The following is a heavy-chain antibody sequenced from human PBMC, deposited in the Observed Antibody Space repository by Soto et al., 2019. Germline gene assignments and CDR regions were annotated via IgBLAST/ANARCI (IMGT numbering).Heavy chain of an antibody. CDR1: GGSISSYY. Sequence: SETLSLTCTVSGGSISSYYWSWIRQPPGKGLEWIGYIYYSGSTNYNPSLKSRVTISVDTSKNQFSLKLSSVTAADTAVYYCARAPTNPLYGSGSYYRDYYYYYYMDVWGKGTTVTVSS. J-gene: IGHJ6*03. D-gene: IGHD3-10*01. CDR3: ARAPTNPLYGSGSYYRDYYYYYYMDV. CDR2: IYYSGST. V-gene: IGHV4-59*01.